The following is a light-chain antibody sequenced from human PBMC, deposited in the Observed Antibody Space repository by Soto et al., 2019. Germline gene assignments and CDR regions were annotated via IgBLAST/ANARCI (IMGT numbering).Light chain of an antibody. CDR1: SSNIGSNY. CDR2: RNN. V-gene: IGLV1-47*01. Sequence: QLVLTQPPSASGTPGQRVTISCSGSSSNIGSNYVYWYQQLPGTAPKLLIYRNNQRPSGVPDRFSGSKSGTSASLAISGLRYEDEADYYCAAWDDSLSGWVFGGGTKLTVL. CDR3: AAWDDSLSGWV. J-gene: IGLJ3*02.